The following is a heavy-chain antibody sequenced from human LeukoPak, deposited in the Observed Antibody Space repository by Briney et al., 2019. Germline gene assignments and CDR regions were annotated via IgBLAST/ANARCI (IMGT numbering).Heavy chain of an antibody. CDR1: GGSISSSAYH. D-gene: IGHD1-1*01. CDR2: IHYSGST. V-gene: IGHV4-39*01. CDR3: ATTSRPLLEGDY. J-gene: IGHJ4*02. Sequence: SETLSLTCVVSGGSISSSAYHWGWIRQPPGKGLEWIGSIHYSGSTYYNPSLKSRVTIFVAMSKNQFSLKLSSVTAADTAVYYCATTSRPLLEGDYWGQGTLVTVSS.